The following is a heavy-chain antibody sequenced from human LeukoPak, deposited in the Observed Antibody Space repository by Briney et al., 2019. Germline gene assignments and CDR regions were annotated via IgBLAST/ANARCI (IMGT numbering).Heavy chain of an antibody. J-gene: IGHJ4*02. CDR3: ARVYGDYAFGY. CDR1: GGSISSYY. D-gene: IGHD4-17*01. Sequence: PSETLSLTCTVSGGSISSYYWSWIRQPPGKGLEWIGYIYYSGSTNYNPSLKSRVTISVDTSKNQFSLKLSSVTAADTAVYYCARVYGDYAFGYWGQGTLVTVSS. CDR2: IYYSGST. V-gene: IGHV4-59*01.